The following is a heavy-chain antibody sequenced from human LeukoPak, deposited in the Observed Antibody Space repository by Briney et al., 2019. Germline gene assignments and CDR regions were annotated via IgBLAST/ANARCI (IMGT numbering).Heavy chain of an antibody. V-gene: IGHV4-38-2*02. Sequence: PSETLSLTCTVSGGSISSYYWGWIRQPPGKGLEWIGSMYESGRTYYNPSPKSRVAITVDTSKNQFSLELSYVTAADTAVYYCVRDSSGYYPIFDYWGQGTLVTVSS. D-gene: IGHD3-22*01. J-gene: IGHJ4*02. CDR1: GGSISSYY. CDR2: MYESGRT. CDR3: VRDSSGYYPIFDY.